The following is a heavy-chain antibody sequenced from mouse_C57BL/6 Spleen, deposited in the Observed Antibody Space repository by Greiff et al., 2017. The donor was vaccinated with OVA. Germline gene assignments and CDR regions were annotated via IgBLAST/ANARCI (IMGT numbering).Heavy chain of an antibody. CDR1: GYAFSSSW. J-gene: IGHJ4*01. CDR3: ARGQVDGSSPYYAMDY. V-gene: IGHV1-82*01. D-gene: IGHD1-1*01. CDR2: IYPGDGDT. Sequence: QVQLQQSGPELVKPGASVKISCKASGYAFSSSWMNWVKQRPGKGLEWIGRIYPGDGDTNYNGKFKGKATLTADKSSSTAYMQLSSLTSEDSAVYFCARGQVDGSSPYYAMDYWGQGTSVTVSS.